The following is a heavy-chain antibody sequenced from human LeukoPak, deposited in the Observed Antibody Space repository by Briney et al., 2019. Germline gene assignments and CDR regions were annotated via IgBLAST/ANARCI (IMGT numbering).Heavy chain of an antibody. CDR2: IYSGSNA. J-gene: IGHJ4*02. V-gene: IGHV3-53*01. Sequence: GGSLRLSCAASGFIVSSNYMSWVRQAPGKGLEWISVIYSGSNAYYADSVKGRFTVSRDISKNTLYFQLNSLKVEDTAVYYCARVNIVTTTFDHWGQGTLVTVSS. CDR1: GFIVSSNY. CDR3: ARVNIVTTTFDH. D-gene: IGHD5-12*01.